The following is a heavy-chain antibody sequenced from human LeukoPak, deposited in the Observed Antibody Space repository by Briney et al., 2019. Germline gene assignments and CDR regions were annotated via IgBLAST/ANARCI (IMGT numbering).Heavy chain of an antibody. V-gene: IGHV3-33*01. CDR3: ATSSPRNYFDH. Sequence: GGSLRLSCAASGFTFNTYGLHWVRQSPGRGLEWVAVIWYDGSQRYYADSVKGRFTISRDDSQNTIYLQMDSLRAEDTAVYYCATSSPRNYFDHWGQGTLVTVSS. D-gene: IGHD1-14*01. CDR2: IWYDGSQR. CDR1: GFTFNTYG. J-gene: IGHJ4*02.